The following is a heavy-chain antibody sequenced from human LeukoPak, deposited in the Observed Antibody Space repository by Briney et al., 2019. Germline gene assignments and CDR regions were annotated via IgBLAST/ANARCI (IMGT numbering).Heavy chain of an antibody. J-gene: IGHJ4*02. V-gene: IGHV4-59*01. Sequence: SETLSLTCTVSGGSISSYYWSWIRQPPGKGLEWIGYIYYSGSTNHNPSLKSRVTISVDTSKNQFSLKLSSVTAADTAVYYCARRVDYWGQGTLVTVSS. CDR2: IYYSGST. CDR3: ARRVDY. CDR1: GGSISSYY.